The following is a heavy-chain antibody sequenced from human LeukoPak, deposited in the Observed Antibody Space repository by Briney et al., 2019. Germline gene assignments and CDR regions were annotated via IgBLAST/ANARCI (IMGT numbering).Heavy chain of an antibody. J-gene: IGHJ4*02. CDR3: AKDLSGHWCIDY. V-gene: IGHV3-30*18. D-gene: IGHD4/OR15-4a*01. CDR1: GFTFSNYY. Sequence: GRSLRLSCVASGFTFSNYYMHWVRQAPGKGLEWVAIISDDGERKFYADSMRGRITISRDKFKNTLLLQMNSLRADDTAVYFCAKDLSGHWCIDYWGQGTLVTVSS. CDR2: ISDDGERK.